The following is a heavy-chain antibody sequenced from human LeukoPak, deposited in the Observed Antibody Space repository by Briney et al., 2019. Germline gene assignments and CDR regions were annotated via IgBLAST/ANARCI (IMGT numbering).Heavy chain of an antibody. CDR3: ARPYDSIDAFDI. CDR2: ISAYNGNT. D-gene: IGHD3-22*01. Sequence: ASVKVSCKASGYTFTSYGISWVRQAPGQGLEWMGWISAYNGNTNYAQKLQGRVTMTTDTSTSTAHMELRSLRSDDTAVYYCARPYDSIDAFDIWGQGTMVTVSS. J-gene: IGHJ3*02. V-gene: IGHV1-18*01. CDR1: GYTFTSYG.